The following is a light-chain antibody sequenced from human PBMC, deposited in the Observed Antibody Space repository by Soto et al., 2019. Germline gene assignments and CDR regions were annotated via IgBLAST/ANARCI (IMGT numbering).Light chain of an antibody. CDR3: AAWDDSLSGLL. Sequence: QSVLTQPPSASGAPGQRVTISCSGSSSNIGSNYVYWYQQLPGTAPKLLIYRNTQRLSGVPDRFSGSKSGTSVSLAISGLRSEDEANYYCAAWDDSLSGLLFGGGTKVTVL. CDR2: RNT. V-gene: IGLV1-47*01. J-gene: IGLJ2*01. CDR1: SSNIGSNY.